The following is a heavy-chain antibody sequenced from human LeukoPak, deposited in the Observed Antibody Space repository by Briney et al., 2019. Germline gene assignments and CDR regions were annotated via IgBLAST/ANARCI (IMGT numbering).Heavy chain of an antibody. Sequence: SETLSLTCTVSGGSISSSSYYWGWIRQPPGKGLEWIGSIYYSGSTYYNPSLKSRVTISVDTSKNQFSLKLSSVTAADTAVYYCARHPYYDFWSGYFRPGWFDPWGQGTLVTVSP. CDR1: GGSISSSSYY. D-gene: IGHD3-3*01. CDR3: ARHPYYDFWSGYFRPGWFDP. CDR2: IYYSGST. J-gene: IGHJ5*02. V-gene: IGHV4-39*01.